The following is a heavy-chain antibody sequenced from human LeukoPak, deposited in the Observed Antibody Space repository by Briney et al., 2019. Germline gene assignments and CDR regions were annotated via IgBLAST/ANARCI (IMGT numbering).Heavy chain of an antibody. CDR3: ATFGYCSSTSCQADIYYYYYGMDV. J-gene: IGHJ6*02. CDR1: GFTFSSYS. CDR2: ISSSSSYI. V-gene: IGHV3-21*01. D-gene: IGHD2-2*03. Sequence: GGSLRLSCAASGFTFSSYSMNWVRQAPGKGLEWVSSISSSSSYIYYADSVKGRFTISRDNAKNSLYLQMNSLRAEDTAVYYCATFGYCSSTSCQADIYYYYYGMDVWGQGTTVTVSS.